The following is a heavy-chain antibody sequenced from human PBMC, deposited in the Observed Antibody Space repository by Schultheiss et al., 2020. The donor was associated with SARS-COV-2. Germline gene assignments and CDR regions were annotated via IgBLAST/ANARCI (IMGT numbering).Heavy chain of an antibody. CDR1: GFTFDDYA. V-gene: IGHV3-43D*03. J-gene: IGHJ5*02. D-gene: IGHD1-26*01. CDR2: ISWDGGST. Sequence: GGSLRLSCAASGFTFDDYAMHWVRQAPGKGLEWVSLISWDGGSTYYADSVKGRFTISRDNAKNSLYLQMNSLRAEDTAVYYCARDPGGSVGSNWFDPWGQGTLVTVSS. CDR3: ARDPGGSVGSNWFDP.